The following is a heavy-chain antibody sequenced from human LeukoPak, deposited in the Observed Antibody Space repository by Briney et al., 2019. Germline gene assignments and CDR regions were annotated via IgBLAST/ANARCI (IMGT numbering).Heavy chain of an antibody. V-gene: IGHV4-59*01. J-gene: IGHJ6*03. CDR1: GGSISSYY. CDR3: ARGPPPGDFWSTYYYYYYMDV. Sequence: PSETLSLTCTVSGGSISSYYWSWIRQPPGKGLEWIGYIYYSGSTNYNPSLKSRVTISVDTSKNQFSLKLSSVTAADTAVYYCARGPPPGDFWSTYYYYYYMDVWGKGTTVTVSS. D-gene: IGHD3-3*01. CDR2: IYYSGST.